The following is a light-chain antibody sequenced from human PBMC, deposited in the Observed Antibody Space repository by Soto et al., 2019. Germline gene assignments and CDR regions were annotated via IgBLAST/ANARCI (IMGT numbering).Light chain of an antibody. CDR1: SSDVGSYNF. CDR2: EVS. Sequence: QSDLTQPPSASGSPGESVTISCTGTSSDVGSYNFVSWYQQRPGKAPKFVISEVSKRPSGVPDRFSGSKSGNTASLTVSGLQAEDEADYYCSSYAGSNTHVFGTGTKVTVL. J-gene: IGLJ1*01. CDR3: SSYAGSNTHV. V-gene: IGLV2-8*01.